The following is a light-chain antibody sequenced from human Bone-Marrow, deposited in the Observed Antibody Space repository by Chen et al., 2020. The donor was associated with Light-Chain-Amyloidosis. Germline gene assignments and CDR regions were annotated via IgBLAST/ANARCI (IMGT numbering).Light chain of an antibody. Sequence: ESVLTQAPGPQCLSPGEGANLSCRASQTISRNYLTWYQQKFGQAPRLLIYGASSRATGIPDRFTGSGYGTDFTLTINILEPEDFAMYYCQQYGTSPLTFGGGTKLEIK. CDR1: QTISRNY. V-gene: IGKV3-20*01. J-gene: IGKJ4*01. CDR3: QQYGTSPLT. CDR2: GAS.